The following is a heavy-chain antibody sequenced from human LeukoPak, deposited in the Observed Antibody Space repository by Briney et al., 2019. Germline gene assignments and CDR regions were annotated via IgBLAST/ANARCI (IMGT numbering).Heavy chain of an antibody. CDR3: ARRSLYPRVAFDI. V-gene: IGHV4-61*02. J-gene: IGHJ3*02. D-gene: IGHD3-10*01. Sequence: PSETLSLTCTVSGGSISSGSYYWSWLRQPAGKGLEWIGRIYTSGSTNYNPSLKSRVTISVDTSKNQFSLKLSSVTAADTAVYYCARRSLYPRVAFDIWGQGTMVTVSS. CDR2: IYTSGST. CDR1: GGSISSGSYY.